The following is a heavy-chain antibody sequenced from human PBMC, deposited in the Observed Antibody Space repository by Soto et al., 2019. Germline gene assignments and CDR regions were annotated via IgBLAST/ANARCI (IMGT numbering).Heavy chain of an antibody. CDR1: GGSDSSGHYY. J-gene: IGHJ4*02. CDR3: ARFTDIVATSSFDY. CDR2: IYYSGST. D-gene: IGHD5-12*01. Sequence: SQTLSLKCPVCGGSDSSGHYYWNRKRQPPGKGLEWIGYIYYSGSTYYNPSLKSRVTISVDTSKNQFSLKLSSVTAADTAVYYCARFTDIVATSSFDYWGQGILVTVSS. V-gene: IGHV4-30-4*01.